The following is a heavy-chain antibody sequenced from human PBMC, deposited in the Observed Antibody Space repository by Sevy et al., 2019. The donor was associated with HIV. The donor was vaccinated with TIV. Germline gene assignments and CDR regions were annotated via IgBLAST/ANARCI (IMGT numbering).Heavy chain of an antibody. V-gene: IGHV3-23*01. J-gene: IGHJ6*03. Sequence: GGSLRLSCAASGFTFSSYAMSWVRQAPGKGLEWVSAISGSGGSTYYADSVKGRFTISRDNSKNTLYLQMNSLRAEDTAVYYCANAFTRGEYCSSTSCSPDIYYYYYYMDVWGKGTTVTVSS. D-gene: IGHD2-2*01. CDR1: GFTFSSYA. CDR3: ANAFTRGEYCSSTSCSPDIYYYYYYMDV. CDR2: ISGSGGST.